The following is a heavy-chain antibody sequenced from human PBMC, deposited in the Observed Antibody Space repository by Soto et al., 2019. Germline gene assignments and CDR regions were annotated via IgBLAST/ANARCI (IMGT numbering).Heavy chain of an antibody. CDR2: ISGSGGST. V-gene: IGHV3-23*01. Sequence: GGSLRLSCAASGFTFNNYAMSWVRQAPGKGLEWVSAISGSGGSTYYADSVKGRFTISRDNFKNTLYLQMNSLRAEDTAVYYCAKGPYCSSTSCYTTKFDYWGQGTLVTVS. CDR3: AKGPYCSSTSCYTTKFDY. CDR1: GFTFNNYA. J-gene: IGHJ4*02. D-gene: IGHD2-2*02.